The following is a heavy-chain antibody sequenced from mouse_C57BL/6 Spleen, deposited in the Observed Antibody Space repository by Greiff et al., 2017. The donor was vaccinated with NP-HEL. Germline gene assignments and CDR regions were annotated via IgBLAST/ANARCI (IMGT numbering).Heavy chain of an antibody. J-gene: IGHJ1*03. Sequence: VQLKQSGPGLVKPSQSLSLTCSVTGYSITSGYYWNWIRQFPGNKLEWMGYISYDGSNNYNPSLKNRISITRDTSKNQFFLKLNSVTTEDTATYYCARDRHYYGSPPYFDVWGTGTTVTVSS. CDR3: ARDRHYYGSPPYFDV. V-gene: IGHV3-6*01. D-gene: IGHD1-1*01. CDR2: ISYDGSN. CDR1: GYSITSGYY.